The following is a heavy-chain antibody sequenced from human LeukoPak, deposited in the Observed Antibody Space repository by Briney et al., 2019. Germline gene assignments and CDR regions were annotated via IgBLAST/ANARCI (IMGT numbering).Heavy chain of an antibody. J-gene: IGHJ4*02. Sequence: ASVKVSCKASGYTFTSYYMHWVRQAPGQGLEWMGIINPSGGSTSYAQKFQGRVTMTRDTSTSTVYMELSSLRSEDTAVYYCARTTYSYGSGSYHPYGYWGQGTLVTVSS. V-gene: IGHV1-46*01. D-gene: IGHD3-10*01. CDR2: INPSGGST. CDR1: GYTFTSYY. CDR3: ARTTYSYGSGSYHPYGY.